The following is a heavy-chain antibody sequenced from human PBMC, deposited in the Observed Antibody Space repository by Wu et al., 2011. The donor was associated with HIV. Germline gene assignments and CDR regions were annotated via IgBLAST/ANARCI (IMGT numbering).Heavy chain of an antibody. J-gene: IGHJ4*02. CDR2: INTYNDNT. Sequence: WINTYNDNTNYANKVQGRVTMTTDTSTKTVYMELRNLRSDDTAVYYCARSIGIPRFFFDYWGQGTLITVSS. V-gene: IGHV1-18*01. CDR3: ARSIGIPRFFFDY. D-gene: IGHD3-10*01.